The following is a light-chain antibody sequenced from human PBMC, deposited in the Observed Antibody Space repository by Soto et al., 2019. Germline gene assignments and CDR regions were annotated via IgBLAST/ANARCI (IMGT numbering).Light chain of an antibody. CDR3: QSYEKSRSGFYV. CDR1: ASNIGSNS. CDR2: YNN. Sequence: QAVLTHPPSASGTGGQVVTSSCCGGASNIGSNSVYWYQHLPRMAPKLLIYYNNQRPSGVPARFSGSRSGTSASLVITVLQAEDEADYYCQSYEKSRSGFYVFGTGTKVTGL. J-gene: IGLJ1*01. V-gene: IGLV1-44*01.